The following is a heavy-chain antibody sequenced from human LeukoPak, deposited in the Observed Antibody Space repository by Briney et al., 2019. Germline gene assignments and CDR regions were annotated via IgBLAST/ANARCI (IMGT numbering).Heavy chain of an antibody. CDR2: IYYSGST. CDR3: ARGSGYYDY. D-gene: IGHD3-3*01. Sequence: SETLSLTCTVSGGSTSSYYWSWNRQPPGKGLEWIGYIYYSGSTNYNPSLKSRVTISVDTSKNQFSLKLSSVTAADTAVYYCARGSGYYDYWGQGTLVTVSS. J-gene: IGHJ4*02. CDR1: GGSTSSYY. V-gene: IGHV4-59*01.